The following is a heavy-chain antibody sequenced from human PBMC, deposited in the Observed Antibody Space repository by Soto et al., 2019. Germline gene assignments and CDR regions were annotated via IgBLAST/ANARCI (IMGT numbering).Heavy chain of an antibody. Sequence: ASVKVSCKASGYTFTTYGISWVRQAPGQGLEWMGWISAYNGNTNYAQKIQGRVTMTTDTSTSTAYTELRSLRSDDTAVYYCARQQWLYYYYGMDVWGQGTTVTVS. J-gene: IGHJ6*02. CDR3: ARQQWLYYYYGMDV. D-gene: IGHD6-19*01. V-gene: IGHV1-18*01. CDR1: GYTFTTYG. CDR2: ISAYNGNT.